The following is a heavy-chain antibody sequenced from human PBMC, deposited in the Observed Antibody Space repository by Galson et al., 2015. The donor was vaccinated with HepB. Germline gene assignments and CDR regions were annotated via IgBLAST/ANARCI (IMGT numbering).Heavy chain of an antibody. CDR2: ISWNSGSI. J-gene: IGHJ6*02. D-gene: IGHD3-22*01. Sequence: SLRLSCAASGFTFDDYAMHWVRQAPGKGLEWVSGISWNSGSIGYADSVKGRFTISRDDAKNSLYLQMNSLRAEDTALYYCAKDMAPYYYDSSGYYQYYYYYYGMDVWGQGTTVTVSS. CDR3: AKDMAPYYYDSSGYYQYYYYYYGMDV. V-gene: IGHV3-9*01. CDR1: GFTFDDYA.